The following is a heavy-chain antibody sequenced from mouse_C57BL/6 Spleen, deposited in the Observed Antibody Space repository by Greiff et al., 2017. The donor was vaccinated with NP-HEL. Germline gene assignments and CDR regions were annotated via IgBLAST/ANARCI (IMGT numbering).Heavy chain of an antibody. Sequence: EVMLVESGGGLVKPGGSLKLSCAASGFTFSDYGMPWVRQAPEQGLEWVAYISSGSSTIYYAATVTGRFTISRDNAKNTLFLQMTSLRSEDTAMYYCASPYLYWGQGTLVTVSA. CDR1: GFTFSDYG. CDR3: ASPYLY. CDR2: ISSGSSTI. D-gene: IGHD5-5*01. V-gene: IGHV5-17*01. J-gene: IGHJ3*01.